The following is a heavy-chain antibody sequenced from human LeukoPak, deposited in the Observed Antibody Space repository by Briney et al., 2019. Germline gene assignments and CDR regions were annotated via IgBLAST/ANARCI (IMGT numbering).Heavy chain of an antibody. Sequence: GASVTVSCKASGYTFTIYAMNWVRQAPGQGLEWMGWINTNTGNPTYAQGFTGRFVFSLDTSVSTAYLQISSLKAEDTAVYYCATYVTAFDYWGQGTLVTVSS. D-gene: IGHD3-10*02. CDR3: ATYVTAFDY. J-gene: IGHJ4*02. V-gene: IGHV7-4-1*02. CDR2: INTNTGNP. CDR1: GYTFTIYA.